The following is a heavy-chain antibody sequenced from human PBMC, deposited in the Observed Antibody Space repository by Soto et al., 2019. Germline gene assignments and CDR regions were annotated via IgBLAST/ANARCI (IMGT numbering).Heavy chain of an antibody. CDR1: GFTFKLYT. D-gene: IGHD6-13*01. J-gene: IGHJ4*02. CDR3: ARDAASSLDH. V-gene: IGHV3-21*01. CDR2: CTPSSSSI. Sequence: GGSLRLSCAASGFTFKLYTMHWVRQAPGKGLEWVSFCTPSSSSISYADSVEGRFTISRDNARNSLYLQIHNLRAEDTAVYYCARDAASSLDHWGQGTMVTVSS.